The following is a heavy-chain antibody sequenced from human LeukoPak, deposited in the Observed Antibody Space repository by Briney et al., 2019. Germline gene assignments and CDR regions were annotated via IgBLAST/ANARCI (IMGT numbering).Heavy chain of an antibody. D-gene: IGHD3-22*01. CDR3: ARGGPFYYYDSSGPTRWFDP. V-gene: IGHV1-18*01. CDR2: ISAYNGNT. Sequence: ASVKVSCKASGYTFTSYGISWVRQAPGQGLEWMGWISAYNGNTNYAQKFQGRVTMTRDTSTSTVYMELSSLRSEDTAVYYCARGGPFYYYDSSGPTRWFDPWGQGTLVTVSS. CDR1: GYTFTSYG. J-gene: IGHJ5*02.